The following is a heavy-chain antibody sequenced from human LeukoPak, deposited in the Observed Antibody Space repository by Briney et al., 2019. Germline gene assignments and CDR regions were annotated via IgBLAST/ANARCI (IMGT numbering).Heavy chain of an antibody. CDR1: GGSISSGDYY. CDR2: IYYSGST. V-gene: IGHV4-30-4*01. CDR3: ARTPSRGSDGLDY. D-gene: IGHD1-26*01. J-gene: IGHJ4*02. Sequence: SQTLSLTCTVSGGSISSGDYYWSWIRQPPGKGLEWIGYIYYSGSTYYNPSLKSRVTISVDTSKNQFSLKLSSVTAADTAVYYCARTPSRGSDGLDYWGQGTLVTVSS.